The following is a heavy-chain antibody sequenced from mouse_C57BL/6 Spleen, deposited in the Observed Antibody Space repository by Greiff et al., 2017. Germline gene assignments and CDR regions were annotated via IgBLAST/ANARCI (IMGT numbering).Heavy chain of an antibody. Sequence: VQLQQPGTELVKPGASVKLSCKASGFTFTSYWMHWVKQRPGQGLEWIGNINPSNGGTNYNEKFKSKATLTVDKSSSTAYMQLSSQTTEVSAVYYCAKWGYDYDRYAYWGQGTLVTVSA. J-gene: IGHJ3*01. CDR2: INPSNGGT. V-gene: IGHV1-53*01. CDR3: AKWGYDYDRYAY. CDR1: GFTFTSYW. D-gene: IGHD2-4*01.